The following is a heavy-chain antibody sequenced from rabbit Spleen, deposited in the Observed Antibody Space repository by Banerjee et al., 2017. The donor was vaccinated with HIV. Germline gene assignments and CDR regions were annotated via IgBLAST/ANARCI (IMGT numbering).Heavy chain of an antibody. J-gene: IGHJ4*01. CDR1: GIDFSSSDY. CDR3: ARDAAGREDFNL. CDR2: IDSGSSGST. D-gene: IGHD4-2*01. V-gene: IGHV1S45*01. Sequence: QQQLEESGGGLVKPGGTLTLTCKASGIDFSSSDYMCWVRQAQGKGLEWIACIDSGSSGSTYYATWAKGRFTISKTSSTTVTLQMTSLTAADTATYFCARDAAGREDFNLWGPGTLVTVS.